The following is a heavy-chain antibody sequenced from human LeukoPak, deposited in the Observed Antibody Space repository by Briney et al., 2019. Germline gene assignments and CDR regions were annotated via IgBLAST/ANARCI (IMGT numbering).Heavy chain of an antibody. CDR1: GFTFDDYG. Sequence: LGGSLRLSCAASGFTFDDYGMSWVRQAPGKGLEWVSGINWNGGSTGYADSVKGRFTISRDNAKNSLYLQMNSLRAEDTALYYCARRAGYSYGYGDYYYYMDVWGKGTTVTVSS. D-gene: IGHD5-18*01. J-gene: IGHJ6*03. CDR3: ARRAGYSYGYGDYYYYMDV. V-gene: IGHV3-20*04. CDR2: INWNGGST.